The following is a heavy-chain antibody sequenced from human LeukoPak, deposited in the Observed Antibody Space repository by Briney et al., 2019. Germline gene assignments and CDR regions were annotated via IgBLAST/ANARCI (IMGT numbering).Heavy chain of an antibody. CDR1: GLTFSDHY. V-gene: IGHV3-72*01. Sequence: GGSLRLSCAASGLTFSDHYMDWVRQAPGKGLEWVGRIRNKANSYTTEYAASVKGRFTVSRDNSKNSLYLQMNSLKTEDTAVYYCVGGAVYYFDCWGQGTLVTISS. CDR2: IRNKANSYTT. J-gene: IGHJ4*02. CDR3: VGGAVYYFDC.